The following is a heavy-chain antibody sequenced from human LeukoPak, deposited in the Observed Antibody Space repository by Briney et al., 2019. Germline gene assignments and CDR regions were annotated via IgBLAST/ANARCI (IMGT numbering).Heavy chain of an antibody. CDR3: AGSTSAYYFSAFDI. D-gene: IGHD3-22*01. CDR1: GGSISNYY. Sequence: SETLSLTCTVSGGSISNYYWSWIRQPPGKGLEWIGYIYYSGSTNYNPSLKSRVTISVDTSKNHFSQKLSSVTAADTALYYCAGSTSAYYFSAFDIWGQGTVVTVSS. V-gene: IGHV4-59*01. J-gene: IGHJ3*02. CDR2: IYYSGST.